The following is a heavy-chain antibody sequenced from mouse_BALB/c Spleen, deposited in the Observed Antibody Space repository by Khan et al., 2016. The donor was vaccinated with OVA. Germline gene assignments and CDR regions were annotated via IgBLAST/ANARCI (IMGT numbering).Heavy chain of an antibody. CDR3: ARGGGNDRFAY. D-gene: IGHD2-2*01. CDR1: GYTFTDYA. V-gene: IGHV1S137*01. CDR2: ISTHYGNV. J-gene: IGHJ3*01. Sequence: QVQLKQSGPELVRPGVSVKISCKGSGYTFTDYAMHWVKQSHAKSLEWIGVISTHYGNVDSNQKFKGKATMTVDKSSTTAYMELARFTSEDPAIYYCARGGGNDRFAYWGQGTLVTVSA.